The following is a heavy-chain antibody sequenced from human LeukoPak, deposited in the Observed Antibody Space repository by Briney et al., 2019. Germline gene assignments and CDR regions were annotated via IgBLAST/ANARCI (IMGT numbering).Heavy chain of an antibody. D-gene: IGHD2-21*01. Sequence: PGGSLRLSCAASGITFGNNWMHWVRQGPGKGLVWISRINSDGGGAIYADSVKGRFTVSRDNAKNTLYLQMNSLRAEDTGVYYCAQAIGRVVGTFDFWGQGTLVTVSS. CDR1: GITFGNNW. CDR3: AQAIGRVVGTFDF. CDR2: INSDGGGA. V-gene: IGHV3-74*01. J-gene: IGHJ4*02.